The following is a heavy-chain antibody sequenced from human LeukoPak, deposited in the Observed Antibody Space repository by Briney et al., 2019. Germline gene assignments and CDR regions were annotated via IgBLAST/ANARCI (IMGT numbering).Heavy chain of an antibody. D-gene: IGHD2-15*01. CDR1: GFPLSSYA. V-gene: IGHV3-23*01. J-gene: IGHJ4*02. Sequence: GGSLRLSCAASGFPLSSYAMSWVRQGPGKGLEWVAATSSSDPGTYHADSVRGRFTISRDNSKNTLYLQMNRLRVEDAAVYYCARAPVTFCYPFDYWGQGTLVTVSS. CDR2: TSSSDPGT. CDR3: ARAPVTFCYPFDY.